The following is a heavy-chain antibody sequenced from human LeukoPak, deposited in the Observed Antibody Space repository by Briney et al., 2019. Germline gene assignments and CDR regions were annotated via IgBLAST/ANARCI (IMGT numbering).Heavy chain of an antibody. CDR3: AKDSPVATR. V-gene: IGHV3-23*01. Sequence: GGSLRLSCAASGFTFSSYWMSWVRQAPGKGLAWVSSITDSGDGEYYADSVKGRFTISRDDSKNTLYLQMNSLRAEDTAVYYCAKDSPVATRWGQGTLVTVSS. J-gene: IGHJ4*02. D-gene: IGHD1-26*01. CDR1: GFTFSSYW. CDR2: ITDSGDGE.